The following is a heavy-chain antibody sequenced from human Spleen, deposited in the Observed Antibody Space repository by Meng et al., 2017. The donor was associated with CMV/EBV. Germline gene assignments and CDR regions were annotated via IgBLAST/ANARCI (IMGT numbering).Heavy chain of an antibody. CDR3: ARDPGVVGATRSAFNI. D-gene: IGHD1-26*01. CDR1: GFTFSSYS. CDR2: ISSSSSYI. J-gene: IGHJ3*02. Sequence: GESLKISCAASGFTFSSYSMNWVRQAPGKGLEWVSSISSSSSYIYYADSVKGRFTISRDNAKNSLYLQMNSLRAEDTAVYYCARDPGVVGATRSAFNIWGQGTMVTVSS. V-gene: IGHV3-21*01.